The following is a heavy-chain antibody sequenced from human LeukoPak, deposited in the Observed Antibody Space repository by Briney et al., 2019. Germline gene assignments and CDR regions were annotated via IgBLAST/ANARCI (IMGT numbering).Heavy chain of an antibody. CDR2: VYYSGST. CDR1: GGSFSGYY. CDR3: ARVNQAVADHFDY. Sequence: MPSETLSLTCAVYGGSFSGYYWSWIRQPPGKGLEWIGYVYYSGSTNYNPSLKSRVTISVDTSKDQFSLKLYSVTAADTAVYYCARVNQAVADHFDYWGQGTLVTVSS. J-gene: IGHJ4*02. V-gene: IGHV4-59*01. D-gene: IGHD6-19*01.